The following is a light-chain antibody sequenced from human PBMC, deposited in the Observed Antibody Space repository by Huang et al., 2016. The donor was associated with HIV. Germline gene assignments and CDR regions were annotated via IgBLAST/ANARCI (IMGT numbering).Light chain of an antibody. Sequence: DIQMTQSPSAVSASVGDRVTITCRASQDINNYLAWFQQKPGKVPTRLIYAASSLQSGVPSRFSGNGSGTEFTLTINSLQPEYFSTYYCLQHYNYPFAFGGGTKVELK. CDR3: LQHYNYPFA. J-gene: IGKJ4*01. CDR1: QDINNY. V-gene: IGKV1-17*03. CDR2: AAS.